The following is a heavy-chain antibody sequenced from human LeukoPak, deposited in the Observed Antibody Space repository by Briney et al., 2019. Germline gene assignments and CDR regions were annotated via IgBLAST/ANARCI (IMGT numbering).Heavy chain of an antibody. D-gene: IGHD3-9*01. CDR2: IRYDGSNK. Sequence: PGGSLRLSCAASGFTFSSYGMHWVRQAPGKGLEWVAFIRYDGSNKYYADSVKGRFTISRDNSKNTLYLQMNSLRAEDTAVYYCARDDALGWGILTGSPGAFEIDYWGQGTLVTVSS. CDR3: ARDDALGWGILTGSPGAFEIDY. J-gene: IGHJ4*02. V-gene: IGHV3-30*02. CDR1: GFTFSSYG.